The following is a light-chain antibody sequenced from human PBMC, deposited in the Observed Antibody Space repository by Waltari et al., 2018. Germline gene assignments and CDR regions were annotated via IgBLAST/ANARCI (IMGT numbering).Light chain of an antibody. CDR3: TSYTTSSTLV. V-gene: IGLV2-14*03. CDR1: SSDVGVYNY. CDR2: DVS. Sequence: QSALTQPASVSGSPGQSITISCTGTSSDVGVYNYVSWYQQHPDKAPKLMIYDVSNRPSGFSNRFSGSKSGNTASLTISGLQAEDEADYYCTSYTTSSTLVFGGGTKLTVL. J-gene: IGLJ3*02.